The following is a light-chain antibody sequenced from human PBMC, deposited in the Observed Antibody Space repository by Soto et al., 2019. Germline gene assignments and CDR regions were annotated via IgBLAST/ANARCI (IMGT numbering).Light chain of an antibody. CDR3: QQYGSSPRT. CDR2: ATS. V-gene: IGKV3-15*01. J-gene: IGKJ5*01. CDR1: HSVSSN. Sequence: EIVMTQSPATLSASPGERATLSCRASHSVSSNLAWYQQKPGQAPRLLIYATSTRATGIPARFSGSGSGTDFSLTISSLEPGDLAVYYCQQYGSSPRTFGQGTRLEIK.